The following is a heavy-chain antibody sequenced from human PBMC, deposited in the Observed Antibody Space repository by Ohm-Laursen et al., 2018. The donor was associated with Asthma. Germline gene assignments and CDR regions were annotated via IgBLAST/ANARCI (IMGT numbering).Heavy chain of an antibody. V-gene: IGHV1-3*01. CDR3: ARVCIGDYYDSSGYFN. Sequence: ASVKVSCKASGYTFTSYAMHWVRQAPGQRLEWMGWINAGNGNTKYSQKFQGRVTITRDTSASTAYMELSSLRSEDTAVYYCARVCIGDYYDSSGYFNWGQGTLVTVSS. CDR1: GYTFTSYA. D-gene: IGHD3-22*01. J-gene: IGHJ4*02. CDR2: INAGNGNT.